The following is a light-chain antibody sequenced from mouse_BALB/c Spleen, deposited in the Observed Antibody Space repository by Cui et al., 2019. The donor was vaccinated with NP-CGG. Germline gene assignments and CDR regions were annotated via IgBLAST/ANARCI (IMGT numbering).Light chain of an antibody. CDR3: ALWYSNHWV. J-gene: IGLJ1*01. Sequence: QAVVTQESALTTSPGETVTFTCRSSTGTVTASNYANWVQEKPDHLFTGLIGGTNNRAPGVPARFSGSLIGDKAALTIAGAQTEDEAIYFCALWYSNHWVFGRNQTDCP. CDR1: TGTVTASNY. V-gene: IGLV1*01. CDR2: GTN.